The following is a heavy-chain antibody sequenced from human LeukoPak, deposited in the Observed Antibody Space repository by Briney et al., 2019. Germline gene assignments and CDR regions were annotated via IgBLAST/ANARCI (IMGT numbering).Heavy chain of an antibody. D-gene: IGHD5-18*01. CDR1: GFTFSSYA. CDR3: ATYSTAMVDY. Sequence: GGSLRLSCAASGFTFSSYAMSWVRQAPGKGLEWVSAISGSGGSTYYADSVKGRFIISRDNSKNTLYLQMNSLRAEDTAVYYCATYSTAMVDYWGQGTLVTVSS. J-gene: IGHJ4*02. CDR2: ISGSGGST. V-gene: IGHV3-23*01.